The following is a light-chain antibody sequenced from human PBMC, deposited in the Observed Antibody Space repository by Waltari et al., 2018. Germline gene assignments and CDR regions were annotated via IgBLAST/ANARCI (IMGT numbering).Light chain of an antibody. J-gene: IGKJ1*01. V-gene: IGKV3D-15*01. CDR2: GAS. CDR3: QQYYSHPPRT. CDR1: QSVSST. Sequence: EIVMTQSPATLSVSPGERATLSCRASQSVSSTLAWYQQKPGQPPRLLISGASTRATATPARFSGSGSGTEFTLAISSLQSEDFAVYYCQQYYSHPPRTFGQGTKVEI.